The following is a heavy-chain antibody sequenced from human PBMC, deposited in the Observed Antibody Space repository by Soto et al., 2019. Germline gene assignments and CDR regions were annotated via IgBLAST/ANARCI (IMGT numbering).Heavy chain of an antibody. D-gene: IGHD6-19*01. J-gene: IGHJ4*02. Sequence: SQPLSLTCTVSYGSISSSSYYWGFIHQPPWKVLEWIGSIYYSGSTYYNPSLKSRVTISVDTSKNQFSLKLSSVTAADTAVYYCARHERGWDDFDYWGQGTLVTVSS. CDR3: ARHERGWDDFDY. V-gene: IGHV4-39*01. CDR2: IYYSGST. CDR1: YGSISSSSYY.